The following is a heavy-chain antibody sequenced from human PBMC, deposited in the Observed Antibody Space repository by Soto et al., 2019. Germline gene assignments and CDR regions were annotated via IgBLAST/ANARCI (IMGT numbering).Heavy chain of an antibody. CDR1: GGSMSSFY. Sequence: PSETLSLTCTVSGGSMSSFYWSWIRLPPGKGLEWIGYIYYSGSTNYNPSLKSRVTISIDTSKNQFSLKLSSVTTADTAVYYCARGKADSSGFDYWGQGTLVTVYS. V-gene: IGHV4-59*01. CDR3: ARGKADSSGFDY. J-gene: IGHJ4*02. CDR2: IYYSGST. D-gene: IGHD3-22*01.